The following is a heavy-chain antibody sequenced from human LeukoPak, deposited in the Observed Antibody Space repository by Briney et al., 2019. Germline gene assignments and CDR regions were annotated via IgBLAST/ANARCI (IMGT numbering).Heavy chain of an antibody. J-gene: IGHJ4*02. V-gene: IGHV4-59*01. CDR3: ARSSYSGTYAGGY. Sequence: SETLSLTCTVSGGSISSYYWSWIRQPPGQGLEWIGYIYYGGSTYHNPSLNSRVTISMDTSTNQFSLTLRSVTAADTAVYYCARSSYSGTYAGGYWGQGSLVTVSS. CDR2: IYYGGST. CDR1: GGSISSYY. D-gene: IGHD1-26*01.